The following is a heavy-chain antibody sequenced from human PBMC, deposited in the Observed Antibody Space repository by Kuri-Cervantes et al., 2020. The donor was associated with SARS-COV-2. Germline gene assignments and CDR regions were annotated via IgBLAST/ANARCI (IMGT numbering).Heavy chain of an antibody. CDR3: ARGSNYDFWSGCSTFDY. V-gene: IGHV4-39*07. J-gene: IGHJ4*02. CDR1: GGSISSSSYY. Sequence: SETLSLTCTVSGGSISSSSYYWGWIRQPPGKGLEWIGSIYYSGSTYYNPSLKSRVTISVDRSKNQFSLKLSSVTAADTAVYYCARGSNYDFWSGCSTFDYWGQGTLVTVSS. CDR2: IYYSGST. D-gene: IGHD3-3*01.